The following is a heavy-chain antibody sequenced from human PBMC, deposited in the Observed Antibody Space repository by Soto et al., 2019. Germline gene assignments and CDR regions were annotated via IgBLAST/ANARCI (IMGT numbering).Heavy chain of an antibody. D-gene: IGHD4-4*01. CDR2: IRSKAYGGTT. Sequence: RSLRLSCTASAFTFGXYAMSWFRQAPEKGLEWVGFIRSKAYGGTTECAAPVKGRFTISRDDSTSIAYLQMNRLKTEDTAVYYCTRDHRYIKYGPAYSDYGTHARGQGTTVTV. CDR1: AFTFGXYA. CDR3: TRDHRYIKYGPAYSDYGTHA. J-gene: IGHJ6*02. V-gene: IGHV3-49*03.